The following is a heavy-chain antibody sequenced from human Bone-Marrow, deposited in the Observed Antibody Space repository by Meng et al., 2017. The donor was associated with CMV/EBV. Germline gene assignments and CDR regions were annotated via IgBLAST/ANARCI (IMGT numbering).Heavy chain of an antibody. Sequence: SLKISCAASGFTFDDYAMHWVRQAPGKGLEWVSGISWNSGSIGYADSVKGRFTISRDNAKNSLYLQMNSLRAEDTAVYYCARDLEMATEGFDYWGQGTLVTVSS. CDR2: ISWNSGSI. J-gene: IGHJ4*02. CDR3: ARDLEMATEGFDY. D-gene: IGHD5-24*01. CDR1: GFTFDDYA. V-gene: IGHV3-9*01.